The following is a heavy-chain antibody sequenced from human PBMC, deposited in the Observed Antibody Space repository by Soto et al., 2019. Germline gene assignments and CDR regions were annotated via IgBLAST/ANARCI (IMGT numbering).Heavy chain of an antibody. V-gene: IGHV1-3*01. J-gene: IGHJ6*02. CDR1: GYPFTSYA. CDR2: INAGNGNT. D-gene: IGHD6-13*01. CDR3: ARIATYYYYYGMDV. Sequence: GSVKVCFKASGYPFTSYAMHLVRQAPGQRLEWMGWINAGNGNTKYSQKFQGRVTITRDTSASTAYMELRSLRSEDTAVYYCARIATYYYYYGMDVWGQGTPVTVSS.